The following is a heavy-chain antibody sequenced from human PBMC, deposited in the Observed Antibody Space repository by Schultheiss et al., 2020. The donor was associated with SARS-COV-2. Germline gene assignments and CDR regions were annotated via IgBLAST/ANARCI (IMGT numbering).Heavy chain of an antibody. D-gene: IGHD2-15*01. CDR2: VYHSGST. J-gene: IGHJ4*02. Sequence: SETLSLTCSVSGGSVSSGSYYWTWIRQPPGKGLEWIGFVYHSGSTNYNPSLKSRVSVSVDKSKNHFSLNLSSVTAADTAVYYCARGVARDYFDYWGQGTLVTVSS. CDR1: GGSVSSGSYY. V-gene: IGHV4-61*03. CDR3: ARGVARDYFDY.